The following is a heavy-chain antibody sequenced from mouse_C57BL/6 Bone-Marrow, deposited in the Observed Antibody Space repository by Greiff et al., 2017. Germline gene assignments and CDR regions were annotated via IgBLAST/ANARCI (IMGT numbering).Heavy chain of an antibody. CDR1: GFTFTDYY. J-gene: IGHJ4*01. CDR3: ARCPFPLLSTVVRDAMDY. D-gene: IGHD1-1*01. Sequence: EVKLVESGGGLVQPGGSLSLSCAASGFTFTDYYMSWVRQPPGKALEGLGFIRNKANGYTTEYSASVKGRFTISRDNSQSILYLQMNALRAEDSATYYCARCPFPLLSTVVRDAMDYWCQGTSVTVSS. CDR2: IRNKANGYTT. V-gene: IGHV7-3*01.